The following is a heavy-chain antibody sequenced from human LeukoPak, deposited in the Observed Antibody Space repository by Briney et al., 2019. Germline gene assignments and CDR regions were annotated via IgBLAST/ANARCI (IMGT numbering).Heavy chain of an antibody. Sequence: GGSLRLSCAASGFTFSNAWMSWVRQAPGKGLEWVGRIKSKTDGGTTDYAAPVKGRFTISRDDSKNTLYLQMNSLKTEDTAVYYCTTAYRITMVRGVLDYWGQGTLVTVP. CDR2: IKSKTDGGTT. CDR1: GFTFSNAW. CDR3: TTAYRITMVRGVLDY. J-gene: IGHJ4*02. V-gene: IGHV3-15*01. D-gene: IGHD3-10*01.